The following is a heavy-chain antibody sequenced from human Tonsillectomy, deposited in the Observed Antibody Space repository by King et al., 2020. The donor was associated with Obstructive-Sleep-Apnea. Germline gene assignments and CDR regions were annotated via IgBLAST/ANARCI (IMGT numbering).Heavy chain of an antibody. CDR3: ARDSNYFGSGV. Sequence: PLQESGPGLVKASQTLSLTCTVSGGSISRSDYYWSWIRQHPGKGLEWIGYIHYSGSTYYNPSLKSRVTISVDTSKNQFSLKLSSVTAADTAVYYCARDSNYFGSGVWGQGTLVTVSS. CDR1: GGSISRSDYY. V-gene: IGHV4-31*03. D-gene: IGHD3-10*01. J-gene: IGHJ4*02. CDR2: IHYSGST.